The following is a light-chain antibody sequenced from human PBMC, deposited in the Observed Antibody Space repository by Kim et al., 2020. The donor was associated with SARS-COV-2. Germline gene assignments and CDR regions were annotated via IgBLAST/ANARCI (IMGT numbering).Light chain of an antibody. V-gene: IGKV3-15*01. CDR3: QQYNNWTPYT. CDR2: GAS. J-gene: IGKJ2*01. Sequence: VSPGERATLACRASQSVSSNVAWYQQKPGQAPRLLIYGASTRATGIPARFSGSGSGTEFTLTISSLQSEDFAVYYCQQYNNWTPYTFGQGTKLEI. CDR1: QSVSSN.